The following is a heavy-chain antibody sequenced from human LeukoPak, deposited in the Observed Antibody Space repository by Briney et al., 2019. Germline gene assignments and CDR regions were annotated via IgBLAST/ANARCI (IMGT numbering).Heavy chain of an antibody. J-gene: IGHJ6*03. CDR2: IYTSGST. CDR3: ARDKSGDYYDSSGYSDYYHMDV. CDR1: GGSISSYY. V-gene: IGHV4-4*07. D-gene: IGHD3-22*01. Sequence: PSETLSLTCTVSGGSISSYYWSWIRQPAGKGLEWIGRIYTSGSTNYNPSLKSRVTISVDKSKNQFSLKLSSVTAADTAVYYCARDKSGDYYDSSGYSDYYHMDVWGKGTTVTVSS.